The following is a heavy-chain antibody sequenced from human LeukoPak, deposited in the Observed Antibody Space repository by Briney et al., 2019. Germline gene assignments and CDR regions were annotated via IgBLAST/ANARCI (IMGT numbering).Heavy chain of an antibody. CDR1: GFTFSNSG. D-gene: IGHD3-22*01. V-gene: IGHV3-30*03. J-gene: IGHJ4*02. CDR3: ARSHYDSNGYKFDY. Sequence: GGSLRLSCAASGFTFSNSGMHWVRQAPGQGLEWVAVISYDGSNKYYADSMKGRFTISRDNSKNTLYLQMSSLRTEDTAVYYCARSHYDSNGYKFDYWGQGTLVTVS. CDR2: ISYDGSNK.